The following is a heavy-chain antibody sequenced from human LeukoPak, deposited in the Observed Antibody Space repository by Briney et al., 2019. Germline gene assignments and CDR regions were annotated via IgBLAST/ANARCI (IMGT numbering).Heavy chain of an antibody. CDR2: IYHSGST. Sequence: SETLSLTCAVSGGSISSGGYSWSWIRQPPGKGLEWIGYIYHSGSTYYNPSLKSRVTISVDRSKNQFSLKLSSVAAADTAVYYCARDLRGRFDPWGQGTLVTVSS. CDR3: ARDLRGRFDP. V-gene: IGHV4-30-2*01. J-gene: IGHJ5*02. CDR1: GGSISSGGYS. D-gene: IGHD6-13*01.